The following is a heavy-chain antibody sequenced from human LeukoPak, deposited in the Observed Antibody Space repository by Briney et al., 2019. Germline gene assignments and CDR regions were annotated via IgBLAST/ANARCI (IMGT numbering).Heavy chain of an antibody. D-gene: IGHD5-18*01. J-gene: IGHJ5*02. Sequence: PGGSLRLSCAASGFTVRSNYMSWVRQAPGKGLEWVSVIYSGGTTYYADSVKGRFTISRDNSKNTLYLQMNSLRAEDTAVYYCARGRGYSQSNWVDPWGQGTMVTVSA. CDR1: GFTVRSNY. CDR2: IYSGGTT. V-gene: IGHV3-53*01. CDR3: ARGRGYSQSNWVDP.